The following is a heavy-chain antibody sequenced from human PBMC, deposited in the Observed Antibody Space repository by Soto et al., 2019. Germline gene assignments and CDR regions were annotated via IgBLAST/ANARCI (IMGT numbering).Heavy chain of an antibody. V-gene: IGHV3-74*01. CDR1: GFTFSSYW. Sequence: EVQLVESGGGLFQPGGSLRLSCAASGFTFSSYWMHWVRQAPGKGLVWVSRINSDGSSTSYADSVKGRFTISRDNAKNTLYLQMNSLRAEDTAVYYCARGELRFLELGGQYYVDYWGQGTLVTVSS. CDR2: INSDGSST. J-gene: IGHJ4*02. CDR3: ARGELRFLELGGQYYVDY. D-gene: IGHD3-3*01.